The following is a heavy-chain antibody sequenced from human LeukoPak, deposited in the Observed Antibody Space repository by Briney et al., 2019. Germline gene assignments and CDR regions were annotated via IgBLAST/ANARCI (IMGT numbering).Heavy chain of an antibody. D-gene: IGHD2/OR15-2a*01. J-gene: IGHJ4*02. CDR3: ASEYYGDYFDY. V-gene: IGHV3-66*01. Sequence: GGSLSLSCAASGFTVSSNYMCWVRQAPGKGLEWVSVIYSGGSTYYADSVKGRFTISRDNSKNTLYLQMNSLRAEDTAVYYCASEYYGDYFDYWGQGTLVTVSS. CDR1: GFTVSSNY. CDR2: IYSGGST.